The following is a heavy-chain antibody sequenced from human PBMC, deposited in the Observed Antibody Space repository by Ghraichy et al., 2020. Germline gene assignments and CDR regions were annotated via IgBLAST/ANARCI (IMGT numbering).Heavy chain of an antibody. J-gene: IGHJ4*02. CDR3: ARDLAGDSSGRLD. V-gene: IGHV4-59*01. CDR1: GGSISSYY. Sequence: SKTLSLNCTVSGGSISSYYWSWIRQPPGKGLEWIGYIYYWGSTNYNPSLKSRVTMSVDTSKNQISLKLNSVTAADTAVYYCARDLAGDSSGRLDCGQGTLVTISS. D-gene: IGHD2-15*01. CDR2: IYYWGST.